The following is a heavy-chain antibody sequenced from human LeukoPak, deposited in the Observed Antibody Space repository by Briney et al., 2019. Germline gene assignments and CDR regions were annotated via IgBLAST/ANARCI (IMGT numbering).Heavy chain of an antibody. CDR3: AGDRSGVDDFWSGYYTNYFDP. J-gene: IGHJ5*02. CDR2: ISGSGHDI. CDR1: GFTFSDSY. Sequence: NPGGSLRLSCAASGFTFSDSYMTWVRQAPGKGVEWVAYISGSGHDINYSDSVKGRFTISRDNAKNSLYLQMNSLRAEDTAVYYCAGDRSGVDDFWSGYYTNYFDPWGQGTLVTVSS. V-gene: IGHV3-11*04. D-gene: IGHD3-3*01.